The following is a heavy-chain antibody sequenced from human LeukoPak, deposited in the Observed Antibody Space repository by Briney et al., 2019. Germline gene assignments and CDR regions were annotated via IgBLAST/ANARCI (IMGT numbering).Heavy chain of an antibody. Sequence: ASVKVSCKASGYTFTGYDMHWVRQAAGQGLEWMGWINPNSGGTNYAQKFQGRVTMTRDTSISTAYMELSRLSSDDTAVYYCARAPENYYDSSGYFFSARRTGYFQHWGQGTLVTVSS. V-gene: IGHV1-2*02. CDR1: GYTFTGYD. D-gene: IGHD3-22*01. J-gene: IGHJ1*01. CDR2: INPNSGGT. CDR3: ARAPENYYDSSGYFFSARRTGYFQH.